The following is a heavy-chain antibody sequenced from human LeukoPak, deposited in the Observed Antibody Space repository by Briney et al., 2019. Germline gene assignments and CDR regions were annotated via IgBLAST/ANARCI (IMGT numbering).Heavy chain of an antibody. CDR1: GFTFSLYS. CDR2: ITSGSSTT. D-gene: IGHD3-16*01. J-gene: IGHJ4*02. V-gene: IGHV3-48*01. CDR3: ARDGGGDY. Sequence: GGSLRLSCAASGFTFSLYSMNWVRQAPGKGLEWVSYITSGSSTTYYAESVRGRFTISRDNAKNSLFLQMNSLRAEDTAVYYCARDGGGDYWGQGTLVTVSS.